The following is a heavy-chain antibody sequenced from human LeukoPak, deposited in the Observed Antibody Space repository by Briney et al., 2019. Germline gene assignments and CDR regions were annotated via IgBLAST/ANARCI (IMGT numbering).Heavy chain of an antibody. J-gene: IGHJ6*03. CDR3: ARDWWELRPGGVDFYYYVDV. CDR1: GGSISSYY. Sequence: PSETLSLTCTVSGGSISSYYWSWIRQPAGKGLEWIGRIYTSGSTNYNPSLKSRVTMSVDTSKNQFSLKLSSVTAADTAVYYCARDWWELRPGGVDFYYYVDVWGKGTTVTVSS. CDR2: IYTSGST. V-gene: IGHV4-4*07. D-gene: IGHD1-26*01.